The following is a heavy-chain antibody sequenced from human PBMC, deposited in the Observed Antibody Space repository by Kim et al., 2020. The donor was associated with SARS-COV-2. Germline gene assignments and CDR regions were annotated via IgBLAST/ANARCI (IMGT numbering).Heavy chain of an antibody. J-gene: IGHJ6*02. CDR3: ARVGRLAQPYYYYYYGMDV. V-gene: IGHV4-34*01. CDR2: INHSGST. D-gene: IGHD6-19*01. CDR1: GGSFSGYY. Sequence: SETLSLTCAVYGGSFSGYYWSWIRQPPGKGLEWIGEINHSGSTNYNPSLKSRVTISVDTSKNQFSLKLSSVTAADTAVYYCARVGRLAQPYYYYYYGMDVWGQGTTVTVSS.